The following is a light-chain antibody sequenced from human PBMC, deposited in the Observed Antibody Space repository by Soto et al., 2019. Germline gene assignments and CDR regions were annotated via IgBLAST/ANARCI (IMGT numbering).Light chain of an antibody. CDR3: QQYNNWPLT. V-gene: IGKV3-15*01. Sequence: EIVMTQSPATLSVSPGEGATLSCSASHSVSINLAWYQQKPGQAPRLLIYDASTRATGIPARFSGGGSGPEFTLTISSLQSEDFAVYYCQQYNNWPLTFGGGTKVEIK. CDR2: DAS. CDR1: HSVSIN. J-gene: IGKJ4*01.